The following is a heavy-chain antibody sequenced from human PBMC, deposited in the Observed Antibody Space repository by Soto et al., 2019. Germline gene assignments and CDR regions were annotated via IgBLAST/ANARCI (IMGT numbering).Heavy chain of an antibody. CDR3: ARHYYYDSSGYSLLFDY. CDR2: ISSSRSTI. J-gene: IGHJ4*02. Sequence: PGGSLRLSCAASGFTFGDYYMTWIRQPPGNGLEWVSYISSSRSTIYYAYSVKGRLTISRDSDKNSLYLQMNTLRSEDTAVYYCARHYYYDSSGYSLLFDYWGQGTLVTVTS. V-gene: IGHV3-11*01. CDR1: GFTFGDYY. D-gene: IGHD3-22*01.